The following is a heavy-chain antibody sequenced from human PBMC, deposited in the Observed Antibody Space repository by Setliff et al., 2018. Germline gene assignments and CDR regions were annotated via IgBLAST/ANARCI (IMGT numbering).Heavy chain of an antibody. V-gene: IGHV1-46*01. J-gene: IGHJ4*02. CDR1: GYTFTGYY. CDR2: IDPSADYT. D-gene: IGHD6-19*01. CDR3: ARSPPNRGSGSGWYGDF. Sequence: GASVKVSCKASGYTFTGYYMHWVRQAPGQGLEWMGIIDPSADYTNYAQKFQGRVTVTTDTPTSTGYLELRSLTSDDTAVYYCARSPPNRGSGSGWYGDFWGQGTLVTVSS.